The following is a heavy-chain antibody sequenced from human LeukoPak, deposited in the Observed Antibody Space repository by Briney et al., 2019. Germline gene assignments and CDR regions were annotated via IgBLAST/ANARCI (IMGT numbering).Heavy chain of an antibody. CDR1: GFTFSSYS. J-gene: IGHJ4*02. D-gene: IGHD3-3*01. Sequence: GSLRLSCAASGFTFSSYSMNWVRQAPGKGLEWVSYISSSSSTIYYADSVKGRFTISRDNAKNSLYLQMNSLRAEDTAVYYCARGSGKIDYWGQGTLVTVSS. CDR2: ISSSSSTI. V-gene: IGHV3-48*01. CDR3: ARGSGKIDY.